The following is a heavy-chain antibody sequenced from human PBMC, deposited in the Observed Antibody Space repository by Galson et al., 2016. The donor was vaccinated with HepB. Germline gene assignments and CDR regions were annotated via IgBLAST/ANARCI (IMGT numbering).Heavy chain of an antibody. CDR1: GFTFGDYA. D-gene: IGHD3-22*01. CDR2: IRSNAYGGTT. CDR3: TRSTEWGHYDSRGFLIFKGGLFDY. V-gene: IGHV3-49*03. Sequence: SLRLSCAASGFTFGDYAMSWFRQAPGKGLEWVGFIRSNAYGGTTEYAASVKGRFTISRDDSKSIAYLQMNSLKTEDTAVYYCTRSTEWGHYDSRGFLIFKGGLFDYWGQGTLVTVSS. J-gene: IGHJ4*02.